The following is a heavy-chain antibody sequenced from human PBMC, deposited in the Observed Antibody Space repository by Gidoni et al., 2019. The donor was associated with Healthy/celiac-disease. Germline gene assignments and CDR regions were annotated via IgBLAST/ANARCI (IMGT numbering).Heavy chain of an antibody. J-gene: IGHJ6*03. CDR1: GGSVSSGSSY. D-gene: IGHD3-3*01. CDR3: ARSTPRSFGVVHPRYYYYYYMDV. Sequence: QVQLQESGPGLVKPSETLSLTCTVSGGSVSSGSSYWSWIRQPPGKGLEWIGYIYYSGSTNYNPSLKSRVTISVDTSKNQFSLKLSSVTAADTAVYYCARSTPRSFGVVHPRYYYYYYMDVWGKGTTVTVFS. CDR2: IYYSGST. V-gene: IGHV4-61*01.